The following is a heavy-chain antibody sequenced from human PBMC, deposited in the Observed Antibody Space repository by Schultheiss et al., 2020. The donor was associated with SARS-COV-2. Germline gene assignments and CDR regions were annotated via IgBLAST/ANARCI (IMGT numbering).Heavy chain of an antibody. CDR2: IKQDGSEK. V-gene: IGHV3-7*05. CDR3: ARGGITVAGGNDY. D-gene: IGHD6-19*01. J-gene: IGHJ4*02. CDR1: GFTFSDYY. Sequence: GGSLRLSCAASGFTFSDYYMSWIRQAPGKGLEWVANIKQDGSEKYYVDSVKGRFTISRDNSKNTLYLQMNSLKTEDTAVYYCARGGITVAGGNDYWGQGTLVTVSS.